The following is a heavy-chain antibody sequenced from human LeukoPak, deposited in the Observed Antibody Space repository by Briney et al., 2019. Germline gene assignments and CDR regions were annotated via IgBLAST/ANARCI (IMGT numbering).Heavy chain of an antibody. CDR1: GFSFSSYA. J-gene: IGHJ4*02. Sequence: PGGSLILSCAASGFSFSSYAMHWVRQAPGKGLEWVAVISYDGSNKYYADSVKGRFTISRDNSKNTLYLQMNSLRAEDTAVYYCARGGGSYDILTDDYKPHDYWGQGTLVTVSS. CDR2: ISYDGSNK. D-gene: IGHD3-9*01. V-gene: IGHV3-30-3*01. CDR3: ARGGGSYDILTDDYKPHDY.